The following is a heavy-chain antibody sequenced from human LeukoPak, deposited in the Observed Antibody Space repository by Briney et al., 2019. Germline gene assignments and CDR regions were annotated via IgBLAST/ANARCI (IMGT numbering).Heavy chain of an antibody. CDR1: GFTFSSYA. J-gene: IGHJ4*02. V-gene: IGHV3-30-3*01. CDR2: ISYDGSNK. D-gene: IGHD5-12*01. CDR3: ARDDSGQGDY. Sequence: GGSLRLSCAASGFTFSSYAMHWVRQAPGKGLEWVAVISYDGSNKYYADPVKGRFTISRDNSKNTLYLQMNSLRAEDTAVYYCARDDSGQGDYWGQGTLVTVSS.